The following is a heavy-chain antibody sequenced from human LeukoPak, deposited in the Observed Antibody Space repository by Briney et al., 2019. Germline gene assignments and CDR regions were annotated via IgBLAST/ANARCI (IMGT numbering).Heavy chain of an antibody. J-gene: IGHJ4*02. CDR3: ASYSYYYDSSGYFDY. Sequence: SETLSLTCTVSGGPISSYYWSWIRQPPGKGLEWIGYIYYSGSTNYNPSLKSRATISVDTSKNQFSLKLSSVTAADTAVYYCASYSYYYDSSGYFDYWGQGTLVTVSS. CDR1: GGPISSYY. V-gene: IGHV4-59*01. CDR2: IYYSGST. D-gene: IGHD3-22*01.